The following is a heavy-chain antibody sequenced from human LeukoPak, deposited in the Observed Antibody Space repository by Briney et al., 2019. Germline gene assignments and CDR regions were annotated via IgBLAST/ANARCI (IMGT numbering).Heavy chain of an antibody. CDR3: ARVNPLMAPGAFDI. D-gene: IGHD2-8*01. J-gene: IGHJ3*02. CDR2: IKQDGSEK. Sequence: GSLRLSCAASEFTLSSYWMAWVRQAPGKGLAWVANIKQDGSEKYYVDSAKGRFTISRDNARNSLYLQMNSLRAEDTAIFYCARVNPLMAPGAFDIWGQGTMVAVSS. CDR1: EFTLSSYW. V-gene: IGHV3-7*01.